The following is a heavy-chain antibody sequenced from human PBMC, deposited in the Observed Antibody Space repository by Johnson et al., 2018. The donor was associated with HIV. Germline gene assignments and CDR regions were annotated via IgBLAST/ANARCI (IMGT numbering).Heavy chain of an antibody. J-gene: IGHJ3*02. CDR1: QFTFSSYY. Sequence: VQLVESGGGLAKPAWSPRLSCAASQFTFSSYYMNCVRQASENGLELVGQVNPNGGITYLIDSGKDRFSTSRDNAKNSLYMQMNSLRAEDTAVYYCAISYFDWLLLTAFDIWGQGTMVTVSS. CDR3: AISYFDWLLLTAFDI. CDR2: VNPNGGIT. D-gene: IGHD3-9*01. V-gene: IGHV3-25*03.